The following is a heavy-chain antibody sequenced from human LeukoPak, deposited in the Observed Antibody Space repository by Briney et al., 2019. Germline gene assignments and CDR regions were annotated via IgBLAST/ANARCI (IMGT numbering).Heavy chain of an antibody. V-gene: IGHV3-23*01. D-gene: IGHD6-19*01. Sequence: GGSLRLSCAASGFTFSSYGMSWVRQAPGKGLEWVSAISGSGGSTYYADSVKGRFTISRDNSKNTLYLQMNSLRAEDTAVYYCARDGYSSGWYSNYYYYYMDVWGKGTTVTVSS. CDR3: ARDGYSSGWYSNYYYYYMDV. J-gene: IGHJ6*03. CDR2: ISGSGGST. CDR1: GFTFSSYG.